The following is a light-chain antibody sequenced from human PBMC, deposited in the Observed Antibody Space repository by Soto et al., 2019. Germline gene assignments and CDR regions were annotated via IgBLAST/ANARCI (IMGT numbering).Light chain of an antibody. CDR3: QQYNSYRT. V-gene: IGKV1-5*03. J-gene: IGKJ1*01. Sequence: DIQMTQSPSTLSASVGDRVTITCRASQSISNWLAWYQQKPGKAPKLLIYKASSLEGGVPSRFSGSGSGTEFTLTISSLQPDDFATSYCQQYNSYRTFGQGTKVEI. CDR1: QSISNW. CDR2: KAS.